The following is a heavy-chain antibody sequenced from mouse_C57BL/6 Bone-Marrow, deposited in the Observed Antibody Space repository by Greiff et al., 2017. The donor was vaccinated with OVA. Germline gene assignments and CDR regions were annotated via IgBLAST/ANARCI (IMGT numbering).Heavy chain of an antibody. D-gene: IGHD2-4*01. Sequence: QVQLQQSGAELVRPGASVTLSCKASGYTFTDYEMHWVKQTPVHGLEWIGAIDPENGGTAYNQKFKGKAILTADKSSSTAYMELRSLTSEDSAVYYCTKGYDYDDGYAMGYWGQGTSVTVSS. CDR3: TKGYDYDDGYAMGY. CDR1: GYTFTDYE. J-gene: IGHJ4*01. V-gene: IGHV1-15*01. CDR2: IDPENGGT.